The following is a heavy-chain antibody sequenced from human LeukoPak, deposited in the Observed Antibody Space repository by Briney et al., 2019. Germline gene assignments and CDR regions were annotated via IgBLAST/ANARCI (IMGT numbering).Heavy chain of an antibody. CDR1: GDSISTYY. Sequence: SETLSLTCTVSGDSISTYYWSWIRQPPGKGLEWIGYIYYSGSTTYNPSLKSRVTISVDTSKNQFSLKLSSVTAADTAVYYCARVLWFGESFMDVWGKGTTVTVSS. J-gene: IGHJ6*04. CDR3: ARVLWFGESFMDV. V-gene: IGHV4-59*08. CDR2: IYYSGST. D-gene: IGHD3-10*01.